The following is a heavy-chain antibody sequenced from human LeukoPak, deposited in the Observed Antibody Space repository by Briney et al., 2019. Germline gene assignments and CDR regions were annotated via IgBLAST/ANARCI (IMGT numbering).Heavy chain of an antibody. CDR2: ISYDGSNK. D-gene: IGHD3-3*01. V-gene: IGHV3-30-3*01. CDR1: GFTFSSYA. J-gene: IGHJ3*02. CDR3: ARERALYDFWSGYDAFDI. Sequence: GRSLRLSCSASGFTFSSYAMHWVRQAPGKGLEWVAVISYDGSNKYYADSVKGRFTISRDNSKNTLYLQMNSLRAEDTAVYYCARERALYDFWSGYDAFDIWGQGTMVTVSS.